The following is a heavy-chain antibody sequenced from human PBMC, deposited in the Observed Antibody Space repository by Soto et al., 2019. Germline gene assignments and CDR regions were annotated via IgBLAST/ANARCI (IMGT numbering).Heavy chain of an antibody. CDR2: ILYDGSNK. Sequence: QVQLVESGGGVVQPGRSLRLSCAASGFTFSSYGMHWVRQAPGKGLEWVAAILYDGSNKYYADSVKGRFTISRENSKNTLYLQMNSLRAEDTAVYYCARGAYYDVLTGSYSYGMDVWGQGTTVTVSS. V-gene: IGHV3-30*03. J-gene: IGHJ6*02. D-gene: IGHD3-9*01. CDR3: ARGAYYDVLTGSYSYGMDV. CDR1: GFTFSSYG.